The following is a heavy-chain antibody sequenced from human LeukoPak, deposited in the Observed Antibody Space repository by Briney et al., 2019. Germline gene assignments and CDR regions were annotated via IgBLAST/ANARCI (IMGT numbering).Heavy chain of an antibody. CDR1: GFIFRNVW. CDR2: IKSKNDGGTT. V-gene: IGHV3-15*01. J-gene: IGHJ4*02. Sequence: GGSLRLSCAASGFIFRNVWMTWVRQAPGKGLEWVGRIKSKNDGGTTDYAAPVEGRFSISRDDSKNTLYLQMNSLETDDTAVYYCTTGVGGSSWNFDHWGQGTLVTVSS. CDR3: TTGVGGSSWNFDH. D-gene: IGHD6-13*01.